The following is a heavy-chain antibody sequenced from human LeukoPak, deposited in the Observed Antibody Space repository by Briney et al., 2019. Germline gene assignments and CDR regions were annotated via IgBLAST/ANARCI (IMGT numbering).Heavy chain of an antibody. CDR2: IRSKAYGGTT. J-gene: IGHJ4*02. Sequence: GGSLRLSCTASGFTFGDYAMSWVRQAPGKGLEWVGFIRSKAYGGTTEYAASVKGRFTISRDDSESIAYLQMNSLKTEDTAVYYCTRADDYGAHFDYWGQGTLVTVSS. CDR3: TRADDYGAHFDY. D-gene: IGHD4-17*01. V-gene: IGHV3-49*04. CDR1: GFTFGDYA.